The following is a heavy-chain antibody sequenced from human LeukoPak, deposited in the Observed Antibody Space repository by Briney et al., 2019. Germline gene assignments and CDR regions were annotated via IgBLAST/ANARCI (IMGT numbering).Heavy chain of an antibody. Sequence: PSETLSLTCTVSGRSISGYYWSWIRQPPGEGLEWLGFIYYSGATNYNPSLKSRVTISVDTSKNQFSLKLSSVTAADTAVYYCARHLNYYDSSGYPPGDAFDIWGQGTMVTVSS. CDR2: IYYSGAT. V-gene: IGHV4-59*08. CDR1: GRSISGYY. CDR3: ARHLNYYDSSGYPPGDAFDI. D-gene: IGHD3-22*01. J-gene: IGHJ3*02.